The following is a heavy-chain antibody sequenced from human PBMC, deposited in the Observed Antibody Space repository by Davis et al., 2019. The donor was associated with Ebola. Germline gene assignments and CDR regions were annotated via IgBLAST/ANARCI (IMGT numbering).Heavy chain of an antibody. D-gene: IGHD3-9*01. CDR1: GGSISNYY. Sequence: MPGGSLRLSCTISGGSISNYYWTWVRQPPGKGLEWIGNIYYTGGTHSSPSLKSRVTFFVDTSKDEFSLKMTSVTAADTAVYYCATLDILTAYVSYAMDVWGQGTTVTVS. CDR3: ATLDILTAYVSYAMDV. CDR2: IYYTGGT. V-gene: IGHV4-59*01. J-gene: IGHJ6*02.